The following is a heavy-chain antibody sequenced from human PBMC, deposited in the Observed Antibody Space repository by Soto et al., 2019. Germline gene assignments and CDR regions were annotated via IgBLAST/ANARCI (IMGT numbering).Heavy chain of an antibody. V-gene: IGHV3-23*01. Sequence: EVQLLQSGGGLAQPGGSLTLSCAASGFSFSDYSMNWVRRAPGKGLEWVSAFSAGGDYRHYADPVKGRFTISRDNSKNTLFLQMNSLRAEDTARYYCAREARYDRGVYHYEGIDYWGQGTLVTVSS. CDR2: FSAGGDYR. CDR3: AREARYDRGVYHYEGIDY. D-gene: IGHD3-22*01. J-gene: IGHJ4*02. CDR1: GFSFSDYS.